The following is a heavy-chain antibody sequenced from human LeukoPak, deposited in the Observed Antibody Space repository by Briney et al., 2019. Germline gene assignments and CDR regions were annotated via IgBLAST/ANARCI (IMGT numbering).Heavy chain of an antibody. CDR3: ARAQRVATIKRAYYFDY. D-gene: IGHD5-12*01. Sequence: ASVKVSCKASGYTFTSYDINWVRQATGQGLEWMGWVNPNSGNTGYAQKFQGRVTMTRNTSISTAYMELSSLRSEDTAVYYCARAQRVATIKRAYYFDYWGQGTLVTVSS. CDR2: VNPNSGNT. V-gene: IGHV1-8*01. J-gene: IGHJ4*02. CDR1: GYTFTSYD.